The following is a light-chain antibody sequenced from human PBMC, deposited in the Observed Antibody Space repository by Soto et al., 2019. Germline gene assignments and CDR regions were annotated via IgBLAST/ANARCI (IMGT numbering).Light chain of an antibody. J-gene: IGLJ3*02. V-gene: IGLV4-69*01. CDR3: QTWGTGIRV. CDR1: SGHSSYA. Sequence: QLVLTQSPSASASLGASVKLTCTLSSGHSSYAIAWHQQQPEKGPRYLMKLNSDGSHSKGDGIPDRFSGSSSGAERYLTISSLQSEDEADYYCQTWGTGIRVFCVGTKVTVL. CDR2: LNSDGSH.